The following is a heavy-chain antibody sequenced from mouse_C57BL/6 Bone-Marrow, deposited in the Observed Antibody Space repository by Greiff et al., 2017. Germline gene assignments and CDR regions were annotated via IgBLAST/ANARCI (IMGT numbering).Heavy chain of an antibody. Sequence: VQLQQSGAELVRPGTSVKVSCKASGYAFTNYLIEWVKQRPGQGLEWIGVINTGSGGTNYNEKFKGKATLTADKSSSTAYMQRSSLTSEDSAVYFCARKGNYYAMDYWGQGTSVTVSS. CDR2: INTGSGGT. CDR3: ARKGNYYAMDY. J-gene: IGHJ4*01. V-gene: IGHV1-54*01. CDR1: GYAFTNYL.